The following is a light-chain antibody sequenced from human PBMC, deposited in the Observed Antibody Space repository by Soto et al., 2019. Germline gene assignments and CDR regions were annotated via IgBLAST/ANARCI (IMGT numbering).Light chain of an antibody. V-gene: IGKV1-39*01. J-gene: IGKJ1*01. Sequence: QMTQSPSSLSASVGDRVTITCRASQSISSYLNWYQQKPGKAPKLLIYAASSLQSGVPSRFSGSGSGTDFTLTISSLQPEDFATYYCQQSYSTPQTFGQGTKVDIK. CDR2: AAS. CDR3: QQSYSTPQT. CDR1: QSISSY.